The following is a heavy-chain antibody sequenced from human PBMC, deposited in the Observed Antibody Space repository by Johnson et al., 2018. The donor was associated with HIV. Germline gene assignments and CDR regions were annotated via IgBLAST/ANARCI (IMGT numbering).Heavy chain of an antibody. Sequence: VQLVESGGGLVQPGGSLRLSCAASGFTFSSYAMSWVRQAPGKGLEWVSTISGSGGSTYYADSVKGRFTISRDNSKKTLNLQMNSLRAEDTSVYYCASPNDSSGYVLGADAFDIWGQGTMVTVSS. J-gene: IGHJ3*02. CDR2: ISGSGGST. V-gene: IGHV3-23*04. CDR1: GFTFSSYA. CDR3: ASPNDSSGYVLGADAFDI. D-gene: IGHD3-22*01.